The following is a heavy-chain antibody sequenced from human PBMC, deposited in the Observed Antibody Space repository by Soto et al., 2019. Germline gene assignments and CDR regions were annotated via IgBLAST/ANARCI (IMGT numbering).Heavy chain of an antibody. V-gene: IGHV3-30*18. CDR3: AKAREAYDFWSLYGMDV. Sequence: PGGSLRLSCAASGFTFSSYGMHWVRQAPGKGLEWVAVISYDGSNKYYADSVKGRFTISRDNSKNTLYLQMNSLRAEDTAVYYCAKAREAYDFWSLYGMDVWGQGTTVTVSS. CDR1: GFTFSSYG. D-gene: IGHD3-3*01. J-gene: IGHJ6*02. CDR2: ISYDGSNK.